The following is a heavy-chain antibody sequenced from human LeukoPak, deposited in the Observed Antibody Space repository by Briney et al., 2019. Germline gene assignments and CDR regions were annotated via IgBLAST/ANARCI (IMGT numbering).Heavy chain of an antibody. J-gene: IGHJ3*02. CDR2: ISSSGSTI. CDR1: GFTFSDYY. CDR3: AREGKPPMVRGAFDI. D-gene: IGHD3-10*01. V-gene: IGHV3-11*04. Sequence: GGSLRLSCAASGFTFSDYYMSWIRQAPGKGLEWVSYISSSGSTIYYADSLKGRFTISRDNAKNSLYLQMNSLRAEDTAVYYCAREGKPPMVRGAFDIWGQGTMVTVSS.